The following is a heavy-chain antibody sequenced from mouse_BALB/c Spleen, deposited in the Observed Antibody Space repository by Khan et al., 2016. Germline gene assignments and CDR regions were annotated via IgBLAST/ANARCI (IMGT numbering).Heavy chain of an antibody. CDR2: INRNGGTT. V-gene: IGHV5-6-3*01. CDR3: ASDLQFAY. CDR1: GFTFSSYG. Sequence: EVELVESGGGLVQPGGSLKLSCAASGFTFSSYGMPWIRQIPDKRLELIAIINRNGGTTYYPDSVKGRSTISRDNAKNALYLQMSRLKSEDTAMYYGASDLQFAYWGQGTPVTVSA. J-gene: IGHJ3*01.